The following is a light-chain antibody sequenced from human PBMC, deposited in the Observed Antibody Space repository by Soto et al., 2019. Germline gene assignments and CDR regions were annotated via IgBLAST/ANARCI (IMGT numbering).Light chain of an antibody. Sequence: QAVLTQSPSASASLGASVRLNCTLSSGHSSYAIAWHQQQPEKGPRFLMRLDNDGSHIKGDGIPDRFSGSSSGAERYLTISSLQSDDEADYYCQTWGTGFQVFGGGTKLTVL. CDR1: SGHSSYA. CDR2: LDNDGSH. V-gene: IGLV4-69*01. J-gene: IGLJ2*01. CDR3: QTWGTGFQV.